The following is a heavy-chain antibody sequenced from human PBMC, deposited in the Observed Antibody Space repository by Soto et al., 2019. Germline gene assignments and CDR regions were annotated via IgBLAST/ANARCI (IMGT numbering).Heavy chain of an antibody. J-gene: IGHJ5*02. V-gene: IGHV1-69*01. CDR2: IIPIFGTA. CDR3: ARGVVVAATGSWFDP. Sequence: QVPLVQSGAEVKKPGSSVKVSCKASGGTFSSYAISWVRQAPGQGLEWMGGIIPIFGTANDAQKFQGRVTITADESTSTAYMELSSLRSADTPVYYCARGVVVAATGSWFDPCGKGTLVTVSS. CDR1: GGTFSSYA. D-gene: IGHD2-15*01.